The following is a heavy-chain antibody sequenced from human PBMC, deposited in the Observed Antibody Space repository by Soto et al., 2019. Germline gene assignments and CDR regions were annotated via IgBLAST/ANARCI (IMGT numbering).Heavy chain of an antibody. Sequence: EVQLVESGGGLVQPGGSLRLSCAASGFTFSSYWIHWVRQAPGKGPVWVSRINNDGSSTMYADSVKGRFTISRDNAKNTLYLQMNSLRAEDTDVYYCARDRGYGTPFDYWGQGTLVTVSS. CDR2: INNDGSST. V-gene: IGHV3-74*03. D-gene: IGHD5-12*01. J-gene: IGHJ4*02. CDR3: ARDRGYGTPFDY. CDR1: GFTFSSYW.